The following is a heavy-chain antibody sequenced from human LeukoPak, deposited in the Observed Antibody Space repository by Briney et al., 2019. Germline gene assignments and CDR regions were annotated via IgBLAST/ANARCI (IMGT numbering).Heavy chain of an antibody. J-gene: IGHJ4*02. CDR1: GSSFTSYW. CDR2: IYPSGSDT. CDR3: AGAMVRGVISSSFDF. Sequence: GESLKISCKGSGSSFTSYWISWLRRMPGKGLAWMAIIYPSGSDTRYSPSFQGPVTISADKSVSVACLQWSSLGASDTAMYYCAGAMVRGVISSSFDFWGQGTLVTVSS. D-gene: IGHD3-10*01. V-gene: IGHV5-51*01.